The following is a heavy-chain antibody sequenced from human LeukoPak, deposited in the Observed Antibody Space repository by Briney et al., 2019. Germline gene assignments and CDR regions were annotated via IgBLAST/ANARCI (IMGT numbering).Heavy chain of an antibody. CDR2: INPTTGST. D-gene: IGHD1-1*01. Sequence: ASVKVSCKASGYTFTTYYIQWVRQAPGQRLEWLGIINPTTGSTTYAQKFQGRVTMTRDMSTGTVYMEVSSLRSEDTAVYYCARDPGLTTDYYYMDVWGKGTTVTISS. CDR1: GYTFTTYY. CDR3: ARDPGLTTDYYYMDV. V-gene: IGHV1-46*01. J-gene: IGHJ6*03.